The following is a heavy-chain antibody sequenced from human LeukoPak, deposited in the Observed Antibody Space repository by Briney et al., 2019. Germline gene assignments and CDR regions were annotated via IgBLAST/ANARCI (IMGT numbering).Heavy chain of an antibody. D-gene: IGHD6-19*01. V-gene: IGHV1-69*04. CDR1: GGTFSSYA. CDR2: IIPILGIA. Sequence: SVKVSCKASGGTFSSYAISWVRQAPGQGLEWMGRIIPILGIANYAQKFLGRVTTTADKSTSTAYMELSSLRSEDTAVYYCARDRSSGFDYWGQGTLVTVSS. J-gene: IGHJ4*02. CDR3: ARDRSSGFDY.